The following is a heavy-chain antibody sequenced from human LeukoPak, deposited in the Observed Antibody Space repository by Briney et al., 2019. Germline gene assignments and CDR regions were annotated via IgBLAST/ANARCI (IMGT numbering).Heavy chain of an antibody. CDR3: AKNQNFDY. Sequence: PGGSLRLSCAASGFPFSAYSMHWVRQAPGEGLEWVAVISYDGSNKYYAGSVKGRFTISRDNSKNTLYLQMNSLRAEDTAVYYCAKNQNFDYWGQGTLVTVSS. D-gene: IGHD1-14*01. CDR2: ISYDGSNK. J-gene: IGHJ4*02. CDR1: GFPFSAYS. V-gene: IGHV3-30*18.